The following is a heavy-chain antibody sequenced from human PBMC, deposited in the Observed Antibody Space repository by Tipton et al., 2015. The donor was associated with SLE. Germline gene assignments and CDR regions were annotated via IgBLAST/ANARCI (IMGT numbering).Heavy chain of an antibody. CDR2: IHYSGST. CDR3: AGRGYSSSWYYFDY. CDR1: GVSISSHY. Sequence: GLVKPSETLSLMCTVSGVSISSHYWTWFRQPPGKGLEWIGYIHYSGSTSYNPSLKSRVTISVDTSKNQFSLKLSSVTAADTAVYYCAGRGYSSSWYYFDYWGQGTLVTVSS. D-gene: IGHD6-13*01. J-gene: IGHJ4*02. V-gene: IGHV4-59*08.